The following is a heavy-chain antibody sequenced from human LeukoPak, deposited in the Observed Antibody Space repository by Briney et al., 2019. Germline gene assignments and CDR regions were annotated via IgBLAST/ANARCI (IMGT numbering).Heavy chain of an antibody. CDR3: ARGGSGISNAFDI. V-gene: IGHV4-59*01. CDR1: GGSISSYY. CDR2: LYYSGST. D-gene: IGHD3-10*01. Sequence: SETLSLTCSVSGGSISSYYWSWIRQPPGKGLEWIGYLYYSGSTNSNPSLKSRVTMSVDTSKNQFSLKLRSVTAADTTVYYCARGGSGISNAFDIWGQGTMVTVSS. J-gene: IGHJ3*02.